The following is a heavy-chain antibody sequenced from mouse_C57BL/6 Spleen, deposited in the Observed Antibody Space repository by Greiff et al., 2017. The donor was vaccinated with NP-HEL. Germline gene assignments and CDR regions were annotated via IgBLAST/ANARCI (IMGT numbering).Heavy chain of an antibody. V-gene: IGHV14-4*01. D-gene: IGHD1-1*01. CDR3: TTRITTVVAKVAY. Sequence: EVQLQQSGAELVRPGASVKLSCTASGFNIKDDYMHWVKQRPEQGLEWIGWIDPENGDTEYASKFQGKATITADTSSNTAYLQLSSLTSEDTAVYYCTTRITTVVAKVAYWGQGTLVTVSA. CDR2: IDPENGDT. CDR1: GFNIKDDY. J-gene: IGHJ3*01.